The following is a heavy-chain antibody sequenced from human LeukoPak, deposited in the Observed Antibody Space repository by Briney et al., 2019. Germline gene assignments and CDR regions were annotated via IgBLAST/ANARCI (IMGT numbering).Heavy chain of an antibody. Sequence: PSETLSLTCTVSGGSIISYYWSWIRQPAGKGLEWIGRIYTSGSTNYNPSLKSRVTISVDKSKNQFSLKLSSVTAADTAVYYCARSGVLRPVYYYYMDVWGKGTTVTVSS. CDR2: IYTSGST. CDR3: ARSGVLRPVYYYYMDV. V-gene: IGHV4-4*07. D-gene: IGHD3-10*01. CDR1: GGSIISYY. J-gene: IGHJ6*03.